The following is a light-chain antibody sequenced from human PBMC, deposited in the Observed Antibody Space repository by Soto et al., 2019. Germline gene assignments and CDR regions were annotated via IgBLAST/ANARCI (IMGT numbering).Light chain of an antibody. V-gene: IGLV3-21*02. CDR2: DDR. J-gene: IGLJ3*02. CDR1: NVGTKS. CDR3: QVWHTTTSQWV. Sequence: SYELTQPPSVSVAPGQTARITCGGNNVGTKSVHWYQQKPGQAPVLVVYDDRDRPSGIPERFSGYNSENTATLTISRVDAGDEADYYCQVWHTTTSQWVFGGGTKLTVL.